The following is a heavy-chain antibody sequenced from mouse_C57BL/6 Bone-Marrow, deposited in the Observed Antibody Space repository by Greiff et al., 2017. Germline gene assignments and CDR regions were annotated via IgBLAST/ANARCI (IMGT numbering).Heavy chain of an antibody. CDR3: DVPPLGQGLYYFDY. Sequence: QVQLQQPGAELVKPGASVKLSCKASGYTFTSYWMQWVKQRPGQGLEWIGEIDPSDSYTNYNQKFKGKATLNVDTSSRPAYMQLSSLTSEDSAVYYCDVPPLGQGLYYFDYRRQCTPLTVSS. V-gene: IGHV1-50*01. CDR1: GYTFTSYW. D-gene: IGHD4-1*01. CDR2: IDPSDSYT. J-gene: IGHJ2*01.